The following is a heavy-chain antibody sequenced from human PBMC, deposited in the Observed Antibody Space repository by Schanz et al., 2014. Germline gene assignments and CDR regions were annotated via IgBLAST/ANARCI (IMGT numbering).Heavy chain of an antibody. J-gene: IGHJ5*02. D-gene: IGHD3-10*01. CDR2: ISSSSSTR. V-gene: IGHV3-48*04. Sequence: EVQLLESGGGLVQPGGSLRLSCAASGFTFSSYSMNWVRQAPGKGLEWVSYISSSSSTRYYADSVKGRFTISRDNAKNTLYLQMNSLRAEDTAVYYCARPALWFGDNCFDPWGQGTLVTVSS. CDR3: ARPALWFGDNCFDP. CDR1: GFTFSSYS.